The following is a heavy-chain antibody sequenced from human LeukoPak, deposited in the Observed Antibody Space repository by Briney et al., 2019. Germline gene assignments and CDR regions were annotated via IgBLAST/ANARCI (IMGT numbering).Heavy chain of an antibody. CDR3: ARAGSGFWSGYSPFDY. J-gene: IGHJ4*02. D-gene: IGHD3-3*01. CDR1: GFTFSSYW. Sequence: GSLRLSCSASGFTFSSYWMSWVRQAPGKGLEWVANIKQDGSEKYYVDSVKGRFTISRDNAKNSLYLQMNSLRAEDTAVYYCARAGSGFWSGYSPFDYWGQGTLVTVSS. V-gene: IGHV3-7*01. CDR2: IKQDGSEK.